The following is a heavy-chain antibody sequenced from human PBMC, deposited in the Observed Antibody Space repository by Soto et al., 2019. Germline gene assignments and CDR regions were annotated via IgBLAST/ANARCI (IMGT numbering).Heavy chain of an antibody. V-gene: IGHV4-59*01. J-gene: IGHJ4*02. CDR1: GDSISGYY. Sequence: QVQLHESAPGLVKPSETLSLTCSVSGDSISGYYWSWIRQPPGKGLEWIGYIYYRGTTIYSTSLKSRITIPVEASTTQISLELNTVTAADNAVYCARGRSKTPSHGSYDFDFWGQGTLVTVSS. CDR3: ARGRSKTPSHGSYDFDF. D-gene: IGHD1-26*01. CDR2: IYYRGTT.